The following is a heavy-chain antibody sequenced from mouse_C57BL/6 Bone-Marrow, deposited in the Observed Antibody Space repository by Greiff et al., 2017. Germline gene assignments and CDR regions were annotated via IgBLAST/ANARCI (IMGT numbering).Heavy chain of an antibody. CDR2: IRNKANGYTT. J-gene: IGHJ1*03. Sequence: EVKLVESGGGLVQPGGSLSLSCAASGFTFTDYYMSWVRQPPGKALEWLGFIRNKANGYTTEYSASVKGRFTISRDNSQSILYLHMHALRAEDSADYYCEYLYSNPYFDVWGTGTTVTVSA. CDR3: EYLYSNPYFDV. D-gene: IGHD2-5*01. CDR1: GFTFTDYY. V-gene: IGHV7-3*01.